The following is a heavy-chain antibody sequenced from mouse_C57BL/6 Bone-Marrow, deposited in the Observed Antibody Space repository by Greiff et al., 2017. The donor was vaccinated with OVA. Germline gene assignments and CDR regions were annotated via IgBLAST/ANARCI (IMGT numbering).Heavy chain of an antibody. CDR3: AIRVLRNWYFDV. Sequence: QVQLKQPGAELVKPGASVKVSCKASGYTFTSYWMHWVKQRPGQGLEWIGRIHPSDSDTNYNPKFKGKATLAVDKSSSTAYMQLSSLTSEDSAVYYCAIRVLRNWYFDVWGTGTTVTVSS. V-gene: IGHV1-74*01. J-gene: IGHJ1*03. D-gene: IGHD1-1*01. CDR1: GYTFTSYW. CDR2: IHPSDSDT.